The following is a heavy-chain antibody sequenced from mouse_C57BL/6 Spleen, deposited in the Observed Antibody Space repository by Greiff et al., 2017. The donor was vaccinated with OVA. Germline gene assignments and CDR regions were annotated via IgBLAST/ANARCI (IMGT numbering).Heavy chain of an antibody. D-gene: IGHD3-2*02. CDR1: GYTFTSYW. Sequence: QVQLQQPGAELVRPGTSVKLSCKASGYTFTSYWMHWVKQRPGQGLEWIGVIDPSDSYTNYNQQFKGKATLTVDTSSSTAYMQLSSLTSEDSAVYYCARYGNSSGFYAMDYWGQGTSVTVSS. CDR3: ARYGNSSGFYAMDY. J-gene: IGHJ4*01. V-gene: IGHV1-59*01. CDR2: IDPSDSYT.